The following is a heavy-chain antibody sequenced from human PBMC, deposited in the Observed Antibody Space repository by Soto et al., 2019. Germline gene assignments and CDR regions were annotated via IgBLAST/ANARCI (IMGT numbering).Heavy chain of an antibody. J-gene: IGHJ6*02. CDR3: ARDYFLDLLCYYYGMDV. V-gene: IGHV3-30-3*01. CDR2: ISYDGSNK. D-gene: IGHD3-9*01. Sequence: GGSLRLSCAASGFTFSSYAMNWVRQAPGKGLEWVAVISYDGSNKYYADSVKGRFTISRDNSKNTLYLQMNSLRAEDTAVYYCARDYFLDLLCYYYGMDVWGQGTTVTVSS. CDR1: GFTFSSYA.